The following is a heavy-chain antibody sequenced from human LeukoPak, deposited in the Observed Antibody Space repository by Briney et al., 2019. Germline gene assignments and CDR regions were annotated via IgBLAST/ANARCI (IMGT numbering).Heavy chain of an antibody. D-gene: IGHD5-12*01. CDR3: ARDFLPPHYTATIRPDWYFDL. CDR2: IYYSGTT. CDR1: GGSINSYY. V-gene: IGHV4-59*01. J-gene: IGHJ2*01. Sequence: PSETQSLTCTVSGGSINSYYWSWIRQPPGEGLEWIGNIYYSGTTSYNPSLESRVIISVDTSKNQFSLKLSSVTAADTAVYYCARDFLPPHYTATIRPDWYFDLWGRGTLVTVSS.